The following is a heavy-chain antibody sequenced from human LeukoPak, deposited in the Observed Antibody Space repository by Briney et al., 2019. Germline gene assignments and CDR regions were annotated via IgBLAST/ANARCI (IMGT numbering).Heavy chain of an antibody. J-gene: IGHJ4*02. D-gene: IGHD2-2*01. CDR3: ARTIVVVPAALYYFDY. CDR2: IIPIFGTA. Sequence: SVKVSCKASGGTFSSYAISWVRQSPGQGLEWMGGIIPIFGTANYAQKFQGRVTITADESTSTAYMELSSLRSEDTAVYYCARTIVVVPAALYYFDYWGQGTLVTVSS. V-gene: IGHV1-69*13. CDR1: GGTFSSYA.